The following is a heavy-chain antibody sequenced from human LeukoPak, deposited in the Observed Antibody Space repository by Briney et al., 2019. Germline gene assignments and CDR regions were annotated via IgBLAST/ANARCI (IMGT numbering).Heavy chain of an antibody. CDR1: GYTFTGHY. D-gene: IGHD7-27*01. V-gene: IGHV1-2*02. J-gene: IGHJ6*02. CDR3: ARDPRNYYYYYGMDV. CDR2: INPNSGGT. Sequence: ASVKVSCKASGYTFTGHYLHWVRQAPGLGLEWMGWINPNSGGTNYAQKFQGRVTMTRDTSISTAYMELSRLRSDDTAVYYCARDPRNYYYYYGMDVWGQGTTVTVSS.